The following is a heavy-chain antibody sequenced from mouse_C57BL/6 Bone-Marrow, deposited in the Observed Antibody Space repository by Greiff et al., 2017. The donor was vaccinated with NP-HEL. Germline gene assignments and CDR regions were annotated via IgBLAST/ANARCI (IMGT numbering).Heavy chain of an antibody. D-gene: IGHD2-4*01. V-gene: IGHV5-12*01. CDR2: ISNGGGST. Sequence: EVQLVESGGGLVQPGGSLKLSCAASGFTFSDYYMYWVRQTPEKRLEWVAYISNGGGSTYYPDTVKGRFTISRDNAKNTLYLQMSRLKSEDTAMYYCARSTMITMDYWGQGTSVTVSS. CDR3: ARSTMITMDY. J-gene: IGHJ4*01. CDR1: GFTFSDYY.